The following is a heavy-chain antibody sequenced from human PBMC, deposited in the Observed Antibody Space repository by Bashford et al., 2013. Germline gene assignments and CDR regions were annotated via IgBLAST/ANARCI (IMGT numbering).Heavy chain of an antibody. V-gene: IGHV3-53*05. J-gene: IGHJ6*02. CDR3: AKDGLADFWSGSLLYYYYTMDV. D-gene: IGHD3-3*01. CDR2: IYIGGST. Sequence: VRQAPGTGLEWVSVIYIGGSTYYADSVKGRFTISRDNSKNTLYLQMNSLRVEDTAVYYCAKDGLADFWSGSLLYYYYTMDVWGQGTTVTVSS.